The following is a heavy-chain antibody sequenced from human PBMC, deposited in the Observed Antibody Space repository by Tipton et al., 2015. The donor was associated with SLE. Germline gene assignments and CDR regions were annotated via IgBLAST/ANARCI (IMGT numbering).Heavy chain of an antibody. CDR3: ARLNGGSYYGGYYIDF. D-gene: IGHD1-26*01. V-gene: IGHV4-39*07. Sequence: TLSLTCTVSGGSISSSGYYWVWIRQPPGKGLEWIGTIFDTGTTTYNPSLVTRVTMSINTSKNQFSLKVNSVTAADTAVYFCARLNGGSYYGGYYIDFWGQGTLVTVSS. J-gene: IGHJ4*02. CDR1: GGSISSSGYY. CDR2: IFDTGTT.